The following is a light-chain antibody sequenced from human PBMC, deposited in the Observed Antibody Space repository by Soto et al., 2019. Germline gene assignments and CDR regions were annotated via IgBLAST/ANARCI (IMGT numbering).Light chain of an antibody. CDR3: QHYGNPPTMCT. J-gene: IGKJ2*02. V-gene: IGKV3-20*01. CDR1: QSISSNS. CDR2: GAS. Sequence: EVVLTQSPGTLSLSPGERATLSCRASQSISSNSLAWYQQRPGQAPTLLINGASSRATGIPDRFSGSGSGADFTLTISRLEPEDFAVYYCQHYGNPPTMCTFGQGTKLEIK.